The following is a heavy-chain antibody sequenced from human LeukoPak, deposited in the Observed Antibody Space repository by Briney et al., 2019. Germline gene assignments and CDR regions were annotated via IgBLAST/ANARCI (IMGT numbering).Heavy chain of an antibody. J-gene: IGHJ3*02. CDR2: IYYSGST. CDR3: ARRIPAGRAFDI. Sequence: SETLSLTCTVSGGSISSYYWSWIRQPPGKGLEWIGYIYYSGSTNYNPSLKSRVTISVDTSKNQFSLKLSSVTAADTAVYYCARRIPAGRAFDIWGQGSMVTVSS. V-gene: IGHV4-59*08. D-gene: IGHD1-26*01. CDR1: GGSISSYY.